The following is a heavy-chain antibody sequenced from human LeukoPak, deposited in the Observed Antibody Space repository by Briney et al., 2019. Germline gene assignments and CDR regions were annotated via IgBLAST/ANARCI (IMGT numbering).Heavy chain of an antibody. Sequence: GGSLRLSCEASGFIVSSNYMSWVRQAPGKGLEWVSVIYRDGSTYYADSVKGRFTISRDNSKNTLYLQMNSLRAEDTAVDYCARHVVAAAGTEVWFDPWGQGTLVTVSS. CDR1: GFIVSSNY. CDR2: IYRDGST. V-gene: IGHV3-53*01. CDR3: ARHVVAAAGTEVWFDP. D-gene: IGHD6-13*01. J-gene: IGHJ5*02.